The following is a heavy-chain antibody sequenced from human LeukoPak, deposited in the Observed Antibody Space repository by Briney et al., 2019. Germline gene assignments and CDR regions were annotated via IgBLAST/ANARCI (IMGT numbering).Heavy chain of an antibody. J-gene: IGHJ4*02. D-gene: IGHD6-19*01. V-gene: IGHV3-23*01. CDR3: AKDDRGRTIAVAVWG. Sequence: TGGSLRLSCAASGFTFSSYAMSWVRQAPGKGLEWVSGISGSGATTNYADSVKGRFTISRDNSKNTLYVQMNSLRAEDTAVYYCAKDDRGRTIAVAVWGWGQGTLVTVSS. CDR2: ISGSGATT. CDR1: GFTFSSYA.